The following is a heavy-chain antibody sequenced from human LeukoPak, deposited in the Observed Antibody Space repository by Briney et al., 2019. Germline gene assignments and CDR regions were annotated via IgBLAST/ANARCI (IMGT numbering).Heavy chain of an antibody. J-gene: IGHJ4*02. CDR2: ISHDGNTK. D-gene: IGHD2-2*01. V-gene: IGHV3-30*14. CDR3: ARSLPATREPQAIDY. CDR1: GFTFSTYT. Sequence: GGSLRLSCTASGFTFSTYTMHLVRQAPGKGLEWVTVISHDGNTKHYADSVKGRFTISRDNSKNSLYLQMNSLRAEDTAFYSCARSLPATREPQAIDYWGQGTLVTVSS.